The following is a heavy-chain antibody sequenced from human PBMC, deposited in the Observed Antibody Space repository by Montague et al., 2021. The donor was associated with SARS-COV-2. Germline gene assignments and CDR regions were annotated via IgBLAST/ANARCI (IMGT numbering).Heavy chain of an antibody. CDR1: GGSISSSNW. V-gene: IGHV4-4*02. D-gene: IGHD3-10*01. Sequence: SETLSLTCAVSGGSISSSNWWSWVRQPPGKGLEWIWEIYHSGSTXXNPSLKSRVTISVDKSKNQFSLKLSSVTAADTAVYYCASRGAGWFGSNPERFDYWGQGTLVTVSS. CDR3: ASRGAGWFGSNPERFDY. CDR2: IYHSGST. J-gene: IGHJ4*02.